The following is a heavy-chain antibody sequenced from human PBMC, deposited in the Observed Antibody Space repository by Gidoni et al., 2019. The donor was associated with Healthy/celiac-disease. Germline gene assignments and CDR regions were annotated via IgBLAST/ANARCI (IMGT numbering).Heavy chain of an antibody. CDR3: AIIPNSSSSGL. V-gene: IGHV1-2*07. J-gene: IGHJ4*02. CDR2: INPNGGGT. D-gene: IGHD6-6*01. Sequence: QVQLVQSGAEVKKPGASVKVSCKASGYTFTGYYMHWVRQVPGHGLEWMGVINPNGGGTNYGHTFQGRVTMTRDTSISTAYMELSSLRSDDTAVYYCAIIPNSSSSGLWGQGTMVTVSS. CDR1: GYTFTGYY.